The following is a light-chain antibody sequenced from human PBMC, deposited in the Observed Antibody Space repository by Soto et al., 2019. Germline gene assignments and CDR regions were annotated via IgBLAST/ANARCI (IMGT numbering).Light chain of an antibody. CDR3: QQYKSDSPWT. CDR1: QSISNW. Sequence: DIQMTQSPSTLSASVGDRVTITCRASQSISNWLAWYQQKPGKAPNLLIYDASRLESGVPSRFSGSGSGTEFTLTISSLQPDDFASYYCQQYKSDSPWTFGQGTNVDIK. V-gene: IGKV1-5*01. CDR2: DAS. J-gene: IGKJ1*01.